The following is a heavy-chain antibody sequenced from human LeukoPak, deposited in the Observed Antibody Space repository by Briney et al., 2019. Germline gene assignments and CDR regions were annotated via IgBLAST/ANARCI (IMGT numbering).Heavy chain of an antibody. Sequence: SETLSLTCTVSGGSISSYYWSWIRQPPGKGLEWIGYIYYSGSTNYNPSLKSRATISVDTSKNQFSLKLSSVTAADTAVYYCARVGCSSTSCPLTNWGQGTLVTVSS. CDR2: IYYSGST. V-gene: IGHV4-59*08. J-gene: IGHJ4*02. D-gene: IGHD2-2*01. CDR3: ARVGCSSTSCPLTN. CDR1: GGSISSYY.